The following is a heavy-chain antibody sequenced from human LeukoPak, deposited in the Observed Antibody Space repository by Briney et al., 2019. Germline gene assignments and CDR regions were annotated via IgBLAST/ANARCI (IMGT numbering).Heavy chain of an antibody. J-gene: IGHJ5*02. Sequence: ASVKVSCRASGHTFSTYTFSWVRQAPGQGLEWMGWISAYYGNTNYVQKFQGRVTMTTDTSTGTAYMELRSLRSDDTAVYYCARDARNWFDPWGQGTLVTVSS. V-gene: IGHV1-18*01. CDR3: ARDARNWFDP. CDR1: GHTFSTYT. CDR2: ISAYYGNT.